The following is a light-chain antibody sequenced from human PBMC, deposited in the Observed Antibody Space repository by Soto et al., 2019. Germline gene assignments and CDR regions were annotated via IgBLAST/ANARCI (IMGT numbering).Light chain of an antibody. Sequence: QSALTQPASVSGSPGRSITVSCTGTSRDVGNYNFVSWYQQHPGKAPKVIIYDVSNRPSGVSDRFSASKSGNTASLTISGLQTEDEAVYFCSSYTSGSVLFGGGTKSPS. J-gene: IGLJ3*02. CDR3: SSYTSGSVL. CDR1: SRDVGNYNF. CDR2: DVS. V-gene: IGLV2-14*01.